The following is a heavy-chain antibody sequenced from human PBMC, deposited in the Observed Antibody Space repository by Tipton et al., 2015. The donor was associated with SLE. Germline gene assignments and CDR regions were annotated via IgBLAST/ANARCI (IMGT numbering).Heavy chain of an antibody. CDR3: ARGLVTWRGAIVGVDV. Sequence: LRLSCIVSGGSISSYYWSWIRQPPGKGLAWIGYISHGGGTNYNPSLKSLVTISMDTAKNQFSLKLTSVTAADTAIYYCARGLVTWRGAIVGVDVWGQGTTVNVSS. CDR1: GGSISSYY. J-gene: IGHJ6*02. V-gene: IGHV4-4*09. D-gene: IGHD2-21*02. CDR2: ISHGGGT.